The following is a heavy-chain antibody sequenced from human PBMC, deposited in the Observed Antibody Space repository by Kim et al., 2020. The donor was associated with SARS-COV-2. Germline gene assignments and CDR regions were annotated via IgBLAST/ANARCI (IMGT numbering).Heavy chain of an antibody. D-gene: IGHD2-15*01. CDR2: FDPEDGET. V-gene: IGHV1-24*01. J-gene: IGHJ4*02. Sequence: ASVKVSCKVSGYTLTELSMHWVRQAPGKGLEWMGGFDPEDGETIYAQKFQGRVTMTEDTSTDTAYMELSSLRSEDTAVYYCVVVVAATPRYYFDYWGQGTLGTVSS. CDR1: GYTLTELS. CDR3: VVVVAATPRYYFDY.